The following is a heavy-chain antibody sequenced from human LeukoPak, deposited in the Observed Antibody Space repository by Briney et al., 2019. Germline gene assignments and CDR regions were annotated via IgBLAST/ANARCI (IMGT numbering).Heavy chain of an antibody. Sequence: SVKVSCKASGGTFSSYAISWVRQAPGQGLEWMGRIIPIFGTANYAQKFQGRVTITTDGSTSTAYMELSSLRSEDTAVYYCARDHALAVAGTQGTWGQGTLVTVSS. D-gene: IGHD6-19*01. V-gene: IGHV1-69*05. CDR3: ARDHALAVAGTQGT. CDR2: IIPIFGTA. J-gene: IGHJ4*02. CDR1: GGTFSSYA.